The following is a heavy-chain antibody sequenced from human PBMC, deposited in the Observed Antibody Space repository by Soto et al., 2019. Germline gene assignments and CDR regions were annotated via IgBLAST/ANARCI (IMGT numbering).Heavy chain of an antibody. CDR3: ANGPPLRYFDWLDVPFDY. D-gene: IGHD3-9*01. V-gene: IGHV3-23*01. J-gene: IGHJ4*02. Sequence: GGSLRLSCAASEFTFSSYAMSWVRQAPGKGLEWVSAISGSGGSTYYADSVKGRFTISRDNSKNTLYLQMNSLRAEDTAVYYCANGPPLRYFDWLDVPFDYWGQGTLVTVSS. CDR1: EFTFSSYA. CDR2: ISGSGGST.